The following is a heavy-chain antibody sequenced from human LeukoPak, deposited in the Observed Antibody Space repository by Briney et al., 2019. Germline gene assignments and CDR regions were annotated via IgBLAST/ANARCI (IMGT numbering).Heavy chain of an antibody. CDR3: ARHSYYYGSGSYYYYYYMDV. J-gene: IGHJ6*03. CDR1: GGSISSGSYY. Sequence: PSQTLSLTCTVSGGSISSGSYYWSWIRQPAGKGLEWIGRIYTSGSTDYNPSLKSRVTISVDTSKNQFSLKLSSVTAADTAVYYCARHSYYYGSGSYYYYYYMDVWGKGTTVTISS. D-gene: IGHD3-10*01. V-gene: IGHV4-61*02. CDR2: IYTSGST.